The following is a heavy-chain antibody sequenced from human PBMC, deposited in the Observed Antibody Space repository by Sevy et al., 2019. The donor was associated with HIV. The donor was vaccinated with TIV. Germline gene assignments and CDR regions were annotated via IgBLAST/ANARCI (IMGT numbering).Heavy chain of an antibody. CDR2: IYYSGST. D-gene: IGHD3-3*01. Sequence: LSLTCTVSGGSISSGGYYWSWIRQHPGKGLEWIGYIYYSGSTYYNPSLKSRVTISVDTSKNQFSLKLSSVTAADTAVYYCARAIAIFGAKKENWFDPWGQGTLVTVSS. V-gene: IGHV4-31*03. CDR1: GGSISSGGYY. CDR3: ARAIAIFGAKKENWFDP. J-gene: IGHJ5*02.